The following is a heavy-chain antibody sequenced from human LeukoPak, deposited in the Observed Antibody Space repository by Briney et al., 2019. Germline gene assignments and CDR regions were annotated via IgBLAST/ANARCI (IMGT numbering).Heavy chain of an antibody. J-gene: IGHJ4*02. CDR3: ANLPLYSGYDLY. Sequence: GGSLRLSCAASGFTVSGNYMSWVRQAPGKGLEWVSVIFSGDSTYYADSVKGRFTISRDNSKNTLYLQMNSLRAEDTAVYYCANLPLYSGYDLYWGQGTLVTVSS. CDR1: GFTVSGNY. D-gene: IGHD5-12*01. V-gene: IGHV3-66*01. CDR2: IFSGDST.